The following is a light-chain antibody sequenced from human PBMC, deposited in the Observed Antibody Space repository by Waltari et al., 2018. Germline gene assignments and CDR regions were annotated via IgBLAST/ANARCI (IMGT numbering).Light chain of an antibody. CDR3: QQYGYLPIT. J-gene: IGKJ5*01. CDR1: QSVYGDF. CDR2: GAS. Sequence: EIVLTQSPGTLSLSPGERATVSCRASQSVYGDFLAWYQQTVGQAPRLLIYGASNRATGIPDRFSGSGSGTDFTLTISRLEPEDFAVYHCQQYGYLPITFGQGTRLEIK. V-gene: IGKV3-20*01.